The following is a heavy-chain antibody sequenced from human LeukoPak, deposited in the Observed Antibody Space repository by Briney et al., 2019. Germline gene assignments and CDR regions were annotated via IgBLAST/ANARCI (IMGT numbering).Heavy chain of an antibody. D-gene: IGHD6-19*01. CDR2: IYSSGSF. CDR3: ARSGGSSSGCLGLWYCDI. CDR1: AGSISSFF. Sequence: TKTLSLTCTVSAGSISSFFWTWIRQPAGRGLEWIGHIYSSGSFKYNTSLKSRVTMSIDTSKNQLSLKLNAVTAADTAVYYCARSGGSSSGCLGLWYCDIWGQGTMVSVSS. J-gene: IGHJ3*02. V-gene: IGHV4-4*07.